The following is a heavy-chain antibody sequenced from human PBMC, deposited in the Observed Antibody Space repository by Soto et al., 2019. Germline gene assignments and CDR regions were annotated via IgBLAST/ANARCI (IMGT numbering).Heavy chain of an antibody. Sequence: EVQLVESGGGLVQPGGSLRLSCAASGFTFSNYDMHWVRQVTGKGLEWVLTIGTAGDTYYPGSVKGRFTISRENAKNSLYLQMNSLRAEDTAVYYCARGRLISLYYFDYWGQGTLVTVSS. CDR1: GFTFSNYD. CDR2: IGTAGDT. D-gene: IGHD2-15*01. CDR3: ARGRLISLYYFDY. V-gene: IGHV3-13*01. J-gene: IGHJ4*02.